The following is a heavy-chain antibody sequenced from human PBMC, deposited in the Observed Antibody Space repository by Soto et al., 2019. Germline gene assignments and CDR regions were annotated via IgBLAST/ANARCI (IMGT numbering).Heavy chain of an antibody. CDR1: GYTFTGYY. J-gene: IGHJ6*02. CDR2: INPNSGGT. Sequence: ASVKVSCKASGYTFTGYYMHWVRQAPGQGLEWMGWINPNSGGTNYAQKFQGWVTMTRDTSISTAYMELSRLRSDDTAVYYCARSGGYYYGSGSCDPREYYYYGRDVWGQGTTVTVSS. V-gene: IGHV1-2*04. CDR3: ARSGGYYYGSGSCDPREYYYYGRDV. D-gene: IGHD3-10*01.